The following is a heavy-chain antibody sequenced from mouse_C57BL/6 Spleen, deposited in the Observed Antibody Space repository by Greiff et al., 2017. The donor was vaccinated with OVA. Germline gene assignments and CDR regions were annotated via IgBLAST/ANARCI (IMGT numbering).Heavy chain of an antibody. D-gene: IGHD1-1*01. V-gene: IGHV1-50*01. CDR3: ARGDYGSSGGFAY. CDR2: IDPSDSYT. J-gene: IGHJ3*01. Sequence: QVQLQQSGAELVKPGASVKLSCKASGYTFTSYWRQWVKQRPGQGLEWIGEIDPSDSYTNYNQKFKGKATLTVDTSSSTAYMQLSSLTSEDSAVYYCARGDYGSSGGFAYWGQGTLVTVSA. CDR1: GYTFTSYW.